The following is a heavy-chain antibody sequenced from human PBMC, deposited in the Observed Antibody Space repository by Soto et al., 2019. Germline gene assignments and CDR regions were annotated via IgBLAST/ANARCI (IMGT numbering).Heavy chain of an antibody. D-gene: IGHD3-16*02. CDR3: ATLLGVITFGGVIPFHFDP. CDR1: GYTLTELS. CDR2: FDTEDGET. J-gene: IGHJ5*02. V-gene: IGHV1-24*01. Sequence: QVQLVQSGAEVKKPGASVKVSCKVSGYTLTELSIHWVRQAPGKGLEWMGGFDTEDGETIYAQKFQGRVTMTEETSTDTACSELNSLRSEDTALYYCATLLGVITFGGVIPFHFDPWGQGTLVTVSS.